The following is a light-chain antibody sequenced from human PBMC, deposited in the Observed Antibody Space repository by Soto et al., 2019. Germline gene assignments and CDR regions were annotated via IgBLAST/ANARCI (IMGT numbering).Light chain of an antibody. CDR2: GAS. Sequence: EIVMTLSPVTLSVSPGGRATLSCRASQSISDTLAWYQQKPGQAPRLLIYGASTRATDIPARFSGSGSGTDFALTISSLQSEDFAVYYCLQYKNGVLTFGGVTKV. J-gene: IGKJ4*01. V-gene: IGKV3-15*01. CDR3: LQYKNGVLT. CDR1: QSISDT.